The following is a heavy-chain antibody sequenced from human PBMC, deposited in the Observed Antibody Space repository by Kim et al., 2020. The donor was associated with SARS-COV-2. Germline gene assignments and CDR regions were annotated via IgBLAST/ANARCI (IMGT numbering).Heavy chain of an antibody. V-gene: IGHV4-39*01. J-gene: IGHJ4*02. CDR2: IYYSGST. Sequence: SETLSLTCTVSGGSISSSSYYWGWIRQPPGKGLEWIGSIYYSGSTYYNPSLKSRVTISVDTSKNQFSLKLSSVTAADTAVYYCARLGIAAAGTDPFFDYWGQGTLVTVSS. D-gene: IGHD6-13*01. CDR1: GGSISSSSYY. CDR3: ARLGIAAAGTDPFFDY.